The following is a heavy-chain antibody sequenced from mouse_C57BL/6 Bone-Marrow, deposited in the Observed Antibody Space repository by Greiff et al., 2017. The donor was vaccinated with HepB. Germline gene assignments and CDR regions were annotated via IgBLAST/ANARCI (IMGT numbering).Heavy chain of an antibody. D-gene: IGHD4-1*01. CDR1: GFSLSTSGMG. V-gene: IGHV8-12*01. CDR2: IYCDDDK. CDR3: ARGLTGTGDWYFDV. Sequence: QVQLKESGPGILQSSQTLSLTCSFSGFSLSTSGMGVSWIRQPSGKGLEWLAHIYCDDDKRYNPSLKSRLTISKDTSRNQVFLKITSVDTADTATYYCARGLTGTGDWYFDVWGTGTTVTVSS. J-gene: IGHJ1*03.